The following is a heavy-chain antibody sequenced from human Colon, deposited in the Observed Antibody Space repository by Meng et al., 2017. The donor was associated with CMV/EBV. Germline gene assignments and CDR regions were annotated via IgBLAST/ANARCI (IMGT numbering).Heavy chain of an antibody. CDR2: MNPNSGNT. J-gene: IGHJ4*02. Sequence: AWRASGGTAMTSDSNWVRLSPGQGLEWMGWMNPNSGNTAYAQKFQGRVTMTRDSSINTAFMELSSLGSDDAAVYYCASRAGDYVDYWGQGTLVTVSS. V-gene: IGHV1-8*02. CDR3: ASRAGDYVDY. CDR1: GGTAMTSD. D-gene: IGHD6-19*01.